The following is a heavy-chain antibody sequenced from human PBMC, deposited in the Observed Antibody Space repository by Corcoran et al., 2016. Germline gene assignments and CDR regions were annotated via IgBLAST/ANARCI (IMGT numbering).Heavy chain of an antibody. CDR1: GGTFSSYA. J-gene: IGHJ3*02. V-gene: IGHV1-69*06. D-gene: IGHD1-7*01. Sequence: QVQLVQSGAEVKKPGSSVKVSCKASGGTFSSYAISWVRQAPGQGLGWMGGIIPIFGTANYAQKFQGRVTITADKSTSTAYMELSSLRSEDTAVYDCAMRPVGNWNYGGSGAFDIWGQGTMVTVSS. CDR2: IIPIFGTA. CDR3: AMRPVGNWNYGGSGAFDI.